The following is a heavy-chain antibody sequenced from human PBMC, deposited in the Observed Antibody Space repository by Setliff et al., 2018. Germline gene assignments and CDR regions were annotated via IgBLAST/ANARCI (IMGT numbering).Heavy chain of an antibody. Sequence: ASVKVSCKASGYPFTNYGITWVRQAPGQGLEWLGWISTYNVNTTYAQKLQDRVTMTTDTSTSTAYMELRSLRPDDTAVYYCARRNFYYDSSGFALYYYYMDVWGKGTTVTVSS. J-gene: IGHJ6*03. D-gene: IGHD3-22*01. V-gene: IGHV1-18*01. CDR3: ARRNFYYDSSGFALYYYYMDV. CDR2: ISTYNVNT. CDR1: GYPFTNYG.